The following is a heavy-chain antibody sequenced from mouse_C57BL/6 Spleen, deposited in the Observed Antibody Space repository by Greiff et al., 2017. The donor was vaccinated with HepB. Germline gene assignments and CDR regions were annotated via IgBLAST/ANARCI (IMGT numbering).Heavy chain of an antibody. Sequence: VQLQQSGPELVKPGASVKISCKASGYTFTDYYINWVKQRPGQGLEWIGWIFPGSGSTYYNEKFKGKATLTVDKSSSTAYMLLSSLTSEDSAVYFCARRKNDGYSYWYFDVWGTGTTVTVSS. CDR3: ARRKNDGYSYWYFDV. CDR2: IFPGSGST. D-gene: IGHD2-3*01. V-gene: IGHV1-75*01. J-gene: IGHJ1*03. CDR1: GYTFTDYY.